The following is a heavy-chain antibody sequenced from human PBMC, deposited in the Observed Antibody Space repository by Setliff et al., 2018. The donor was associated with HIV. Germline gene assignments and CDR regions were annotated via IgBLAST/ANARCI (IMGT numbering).Heavy chain of an antibody. CDR1: GFTFGDHT. Sequence: GGSLRLSCATSGFTFGDHTMTWVRQAPGRGLEWVGLIRSTRFGGTTQYAASVKGRFTISRDDSKSIAYLQMNSLKAEDTGVYYCVRQGSSGYYDSWGQGALVSVST. D-gene: IGHD3-22*01. CDR2: IRSTRFGGTT. J-gene: IGHJ5*02. CDR3: VRQGSSGYYDS. V-gene: IGHV3-49*04.